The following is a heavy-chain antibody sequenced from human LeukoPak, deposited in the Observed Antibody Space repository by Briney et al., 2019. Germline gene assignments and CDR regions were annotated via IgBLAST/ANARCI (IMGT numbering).Heavy chain of an antibody. J-gene: IGHJ4*02. V-gene: IGHV3-7*04. CDR2: IKQDGSEK. CDR1: GFTFSSYW. CDR3: ARDYYDSSGYPMGYFDY. D-gene: IGHD3-22*01. Sequence: GGSLRLSCAASGFTFSSYWMSWVRQAPGKGLEWVANIKQDGSEKYYVDSVKGRFTISRDNAKNSLYLQMNSLRAEDTAVYYCARDYYDSSGYPMGYFDYWGQGTLVTVSS.